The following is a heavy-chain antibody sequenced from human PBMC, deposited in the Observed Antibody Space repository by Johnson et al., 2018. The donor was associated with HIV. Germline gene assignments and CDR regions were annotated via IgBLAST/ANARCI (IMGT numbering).Heavy chain of an antibody. CDR3: AKAPYGSGIRPGAFDI. CDR2: LSYDGSNE. D-gene: IGHD3-10*01. CDR1: GFTFSSYG. J-gene: IGHJ3*02. Sequence: QVQLVESGGGVVQPGRSLRLSCIASGFTFSSYGMHWVRQAPGKGLQWVALLSYDGSNEYYAGSVKGRLTISRDNSKTTLYLQMNSLRAEDTAVYYCAKAPYGSGIRPGAFDIWGQGTMVTVSS. V-gene: IGHV3-30*18.